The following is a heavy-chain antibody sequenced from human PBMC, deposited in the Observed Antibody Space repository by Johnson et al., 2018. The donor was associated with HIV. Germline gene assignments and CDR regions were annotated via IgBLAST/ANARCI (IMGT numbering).Heavy chain of an antibody. CDR3: VRDQGSGWPTNAFDI. CDR1: GFTFDDYG. J-gene: IGHJ3*02. V-gene: IGHV3-33*08. Sequence: QVQLVESGGGVVRPGDSLRLSCVASGFTFDDYGMNWVRQAPGKGLEWVAVITYDGRNKYYTDSVKGRFIISRENSKNMTNLQMNGLSDEDTADYYCVRDQGSGWPTNAFDIWGRGTRVTVSS. CDR2: ITYDGRNK. D-gene: IGHD6-19*01.